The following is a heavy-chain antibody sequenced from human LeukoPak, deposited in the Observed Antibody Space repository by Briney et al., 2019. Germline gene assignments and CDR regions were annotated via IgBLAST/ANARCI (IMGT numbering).Heavy chain of an antibody. D-gene: IGHD2/OR15-2a*01. CDR1: GFTFSTYW. V-gene: IGHV3-74*01. CDR2: INGDGSTT. CDR3: ARNSATGFDY. J-gene: IGHJ4*02. Sequence: PGRSLRLSCAASGFTFSTYWMHWVRQAPGKGLVWVSRINGDGSTTTYADSVKGRFTISRDNAKNTMYLQMNSLRAEDTAVYFCARNSATGFDYWGQGTLVTVSS.